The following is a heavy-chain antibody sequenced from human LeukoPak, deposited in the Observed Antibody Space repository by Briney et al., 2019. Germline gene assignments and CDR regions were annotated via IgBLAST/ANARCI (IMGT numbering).Heavy chain of an antibody. J-gene: IGHJ4*02. D-gene: IGHD1-26*01. CDR2: IYSSRS. V-gene: IGHV4-4*07. Sequence: SETLSLTCTVSGGSISNKYWSWIRQPAGKGLEWIGRIYSSRSIYNPSLKSRVTMSVDTSKTQLSLKLSSVTAADTAVYYCARAAGRDTTSGLDFDYWGQGILVTVSS. CDR1: GGSISNKY. CDR3: ARAAGRDTTSGLDFDY.